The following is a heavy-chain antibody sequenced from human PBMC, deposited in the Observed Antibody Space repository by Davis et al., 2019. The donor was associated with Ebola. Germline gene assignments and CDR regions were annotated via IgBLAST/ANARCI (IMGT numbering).Heavy chain of an antibody. Sequence: AASVKVSCKASGFTFTSSAVQWVRQARGQRLEWIGWIVVGSGNTNYAQKFQERVTITRDMSSSTAYMELSSLRSEDTAVYYCAADQEFRYYYGMDVWGKGTTVTVSS. CDR1: GFTFTSSA. J-gene: IGHJ6*04. V-gene: IGHV1-58*01. CDR3: AADQEFRYYYGMDV. CDR2: IVVGSGNT. D-gene: IGHD3-10*01.